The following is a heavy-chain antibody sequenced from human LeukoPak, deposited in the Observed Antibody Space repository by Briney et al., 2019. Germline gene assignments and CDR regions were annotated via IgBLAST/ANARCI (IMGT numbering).Heavy chain of an antibody. D-gene: IGHD6-6*01. CDR3: ARAWGEDIAARPYYFDY. Sequence: ASVTVSCRASGYTFGNYAISWVRQAPGQGLEWMGWISAYNGNTNYAPKLQGRVTITTDTSTSAAYMELRSLISDDTAVYYCARAWGEDIAARPYYFDYWGQGSLVTVSS. J-gene: IGHJ4*02. V-gene: IGHV1-18*01. CDR1: GYTFGNYA. CDR2: ISAYNGNT.